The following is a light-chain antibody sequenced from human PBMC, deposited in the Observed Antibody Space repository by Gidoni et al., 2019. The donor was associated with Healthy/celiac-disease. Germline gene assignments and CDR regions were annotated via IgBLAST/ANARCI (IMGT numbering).Light chain of an antibody. V-gene: IGLV2-14*01. CDR2: DVS. CDR3: SSYTSSSTNVV. J-gene: IGLJ2*01. Sequence: QSALTQPASVSGSPEQSITISCTGTSSDVGGYNYVSWYQQHTGKAPKLMIYDVSNRPSGVSNRFSGSKSGNTASLTISGLQAEDEADYYCSSYTSSSTNVVFGGGTKLTVL. CDR1: SSDVGGYNY.